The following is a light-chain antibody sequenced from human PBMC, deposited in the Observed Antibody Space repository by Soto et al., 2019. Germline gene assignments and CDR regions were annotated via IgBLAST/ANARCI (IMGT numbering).Light chain of an antibody. CDR2: SAS. CDR3: QRLDGYPRT. V-gene: IGKV1-9*01. CDR1: QGIGTF. Sequence: DVQLTQSPSFLSASVGDRVTITCRASQGIGTFLAWYQQKPGKPPNLLIYSASTLQDGVPSRFSGSGSGTEFTLTITSLQPEDFATSYCQRLDGYPRTFGQGSTVEI. J-gene: IGKJ1*01.